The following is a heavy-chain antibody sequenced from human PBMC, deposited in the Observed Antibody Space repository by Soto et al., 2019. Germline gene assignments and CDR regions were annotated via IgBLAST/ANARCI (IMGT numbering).Heavy chain of an antibody. Sequence: QVQLQESGPGLVKPSETLSLTCTVSGGSISSYYWSWIRQPPGKGLEWIGYIYYSGSTNYNTPLKSRVTISVDTSKNQFSLKLSSVTAADTAVYYCASRYGSAIDYWGQGTLVTVSS. D-gene: IGHD1-26*01. CDR2: IYYSGST. CDR1: GGSISSYY. J-gene: IGHJ4*02. V-gene: IGHV4-59*08. CDR3: ASRYGSAIDY.